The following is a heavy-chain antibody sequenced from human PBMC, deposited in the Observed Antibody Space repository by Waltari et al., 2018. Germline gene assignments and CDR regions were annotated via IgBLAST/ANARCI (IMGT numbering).Heavy chain of an antibody. CDR1: GGSISSPSW. D-gene: IGHD2-15*01. CDR2: VYHTGST. Sequence: QVQLQESGPGLVRPSGTLSLICAVSGGSISSPSWWNWVRQSPGKGLEWIGHVYHTGSTHYNPSMNSRVSMSLDKSKNHFSLKLSSVTAADTAVYYCARDLGPGSGYFDSWGQGTLVSVSS. CDR3: ARDLGPGSGYFDS. J-gene: IGHJ4*02. V-gene: IGHV4-4*02.